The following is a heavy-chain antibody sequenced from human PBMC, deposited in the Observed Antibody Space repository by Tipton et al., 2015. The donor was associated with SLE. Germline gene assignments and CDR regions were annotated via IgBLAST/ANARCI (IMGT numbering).Heavy chain of an antibody. Sequence: TLSLTCTVSGGSIGSGGYYWSWIRQHPGKGLEWIGYIYYSGSTHYNPSLKSRVTISVDTSKNQFSLRLSSVTAADTAVYYCAREASYPFGMDVWGQGTTVTVSS. V-gene: IGHV4-31*03. CDR3: AREASYPFGMDV. CDR1: GGSIGSGGYY. J-gene: IGHJ6*02. D-gene: IGHD1-26*01. CDR2: IYYSGST.